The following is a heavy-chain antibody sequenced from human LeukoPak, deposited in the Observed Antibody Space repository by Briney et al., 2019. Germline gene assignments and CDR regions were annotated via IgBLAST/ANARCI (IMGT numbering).Heavy chain of an antibody. Sequence: GGSLRLSCAASGFTFDDYAMHWVRQAPGKGLEWVSGISWNSGSIGYADSVKGQFTISRDNAKNSLYLQMNSLRAEDTAFYYCAKSYSSSWYGGNDYWGQGTLVTVSS. CDR3: AKSYSSSWYGGNDY. D-gene: IGHD6-13*01. CDR2: ISWNSGSI. CDR1: GFTFDDYA. J-gene: IGHJ4*02. V-gene: IGHV3-9*01.